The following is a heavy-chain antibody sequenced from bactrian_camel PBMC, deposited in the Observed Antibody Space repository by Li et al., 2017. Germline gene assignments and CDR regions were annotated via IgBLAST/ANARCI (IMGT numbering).Heavy chain of an antibody. Sequence: HVQLVESGGGSVQAGGPLRVSCAASGYTSVSNCLGWFRQAPGKEREAVAAIYTGDSSTGYADNVKGRFTISLDNAKNTLFLQMNKLKFEDTAICYCKISLAYVHANPPGQRSGPRSPSP. CDR1: GYTSVSNC. D-gene: IGHD1*01. J-gene: IGHJ4*01. CDR2: IYTGDSST. V-gene: IGHV3S54*01.